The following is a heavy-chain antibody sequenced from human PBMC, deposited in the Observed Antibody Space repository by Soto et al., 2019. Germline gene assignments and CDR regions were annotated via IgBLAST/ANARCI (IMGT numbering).Heavy chain of an antibody. CDR1: GFTFTRSA. J-gene: IGHJ5*02. CDR2: IVVGSGNT. D-gene: IGHD6-13*01. Sequence: SVKVYCKASGFTFTRSAVQWVRQARGQRLEWIGWIVVGSGNTDYAQKFQERVTITRDMSTSTAYMELSSLRSEDTAVYYCARVPIAAAGTGWFDPWGQGTLVTVSS. V-gene: IGHV1-58*01. CDR3: ARVPIAAAGTGWFDP.